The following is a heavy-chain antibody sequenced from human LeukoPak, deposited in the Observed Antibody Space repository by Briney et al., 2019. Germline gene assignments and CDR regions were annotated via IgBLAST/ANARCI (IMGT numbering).Heavy chain of an antibody. CDR2: IKSKTDGGTT. D-gene: IGHD3-10*01. V-gene: IGHV3-15*01. CDR1: GFTFSNAW. Sequence: GALRLSCAASGFTFSNAWMSWVRQAPGKGLEWVGRIKSKTDGGTTDYAAPVKGRFTISRDGSKNTLYVQMNSLKTEDTAVYYCTTGPYDYGSGTYYHWGQGTLVTVSS. CDR3: TTGPYDYGSGTYYH. J-gene: IGHJ4*02.